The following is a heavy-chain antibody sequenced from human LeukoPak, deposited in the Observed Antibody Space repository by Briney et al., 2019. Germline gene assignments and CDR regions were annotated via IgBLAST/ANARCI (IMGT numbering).Heavy chain of an antibody. CDR2: VNLAGST. V-gene: IGHV4-34*01. CDR1: GGSFSGYY. D-gene: IGHD3-3*01. CDR3: ARERRLWSGGYYGLDV. Sequence: PSETLSLTCAVYGGSFSGYYWSWIRQPPGKGLEWIGDVNLAGSTNYTPSPKSRVTISVDTSKSQVSLKLSSVTAADTAVYYCARERRLWSGGYYGLDVWGQGTTVTVSS. J-gene: IGHJ6*02.